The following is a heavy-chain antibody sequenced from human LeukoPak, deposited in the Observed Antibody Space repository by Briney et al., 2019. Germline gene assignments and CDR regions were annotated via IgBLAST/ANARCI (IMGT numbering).Heavy chain of an antibody. J-gene: IGHJ4*02. CDR3: ATSLTFGGVIVRAYYFDY. D-gene: IGHD3-16*02. V-gene: IGHV1-69*13. Sequence: ASVKVSCKASGGTFSSYAISWVRQAPGQGLEWMGGIIPIFGTANHAQKFQGRVTITADESTSTAYMELSSLRSEDTAVYYCATSLTFGGVIVRAYYFDYWGQGTLVTVSS. CDR2: IIPIFGTA. CDR1: GGTFSSYA.